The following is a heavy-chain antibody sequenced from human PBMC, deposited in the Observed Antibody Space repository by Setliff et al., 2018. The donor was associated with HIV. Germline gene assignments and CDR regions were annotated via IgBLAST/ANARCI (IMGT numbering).Heavy chain of an antibody. CDR3: ARRKYYYDSTAYFHYKYYGLDV. CDR2: IGGSDRDI. CDR1: GFNFNDYT. V-gene: IGHV3-23*01. Sequence: GGSLRLSCAASGFNFNDYTMHWVRQGPGKTLEWVSSIGGSDRDINYANFVKGRFTISRDNSKNMLYLQMNSLRAEDTAVYYCARRKYYYDSTAYFHYKYYGLDVWGQGTTVTVSS. D-gene: IGHD3-22*01. J-gene: IGHJ6*02.